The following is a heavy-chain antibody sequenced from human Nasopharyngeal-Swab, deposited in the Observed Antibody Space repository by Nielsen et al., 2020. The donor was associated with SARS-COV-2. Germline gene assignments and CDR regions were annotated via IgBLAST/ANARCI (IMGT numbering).Heavy chain of an antibody. CDR2: IYNSGST. CDR3: ARGSAQYSGYDIGHYYYYYMDV. J-gene: IGHJ6*03. Sequence: WIRQPPGKGLEWIGDIYNSGSTYYNPSLKSRVTISVDRSKNQFSLKLSSVTAADTAVYYCARGSAQYSGYDIGHYYYYYMDVWGKGTTVTVSS. D-gene: IGHD5-12*01. V-gene: IGHV4-30-4*07.